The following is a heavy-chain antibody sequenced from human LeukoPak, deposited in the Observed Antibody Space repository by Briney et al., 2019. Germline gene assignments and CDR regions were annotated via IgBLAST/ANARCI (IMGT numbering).Heavy chain of an antibody. V-gene: IGHV4-39*01. Sequence: SETLSLTCTVSGGSISIISSSTYYWGWIRQAPGKGLEWIGSLYYGENSHYNPSLKSRATLSVGTSNNQFSLKLTSVTAADAAVYFCARQLPTAAADTGGYFDYWGQGTVVTVSS. CDR1: GGSISIISSSTYY. CDR3: ARQLPTAAADTGGYFDY. CDR2: LYYGENS. D-gene: IGHD6-25*01. J-gene: IGHJ4*02.